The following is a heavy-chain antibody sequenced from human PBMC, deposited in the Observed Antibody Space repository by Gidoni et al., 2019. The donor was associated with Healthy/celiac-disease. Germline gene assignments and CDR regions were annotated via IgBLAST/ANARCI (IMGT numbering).Heavy chain of an antibody. Sequence: QVQLQQWGAGLLKPSETLSLTCAVYGGSFSGYYWSWIRQPPGKGLEWIGEINHSGSTNYNPSLKSRVTISVDTSKNQFSLKLSSVTAADTAVYYCARGGLNRYYYDSSGYSPRPYGMDVWGQGTTVTVSS. CDR1: GGSFSGYY. V-gene: IGHV4-34*01. J-gene: IGHJ6*02. CDR2: INHSGST. CDR3: ARGGLNRYYYDSSGYSPRPYGMDV. D-gene: IGHD3-22*01.